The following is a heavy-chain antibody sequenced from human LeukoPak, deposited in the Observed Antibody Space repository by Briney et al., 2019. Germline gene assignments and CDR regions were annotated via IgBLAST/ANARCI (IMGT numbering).Heavy chain of an antibody. CDR3: AREHGLNYYMDV. CDR2: ISSSSSTI. Sequence: GGSLRLSCAASGFTLSSYSMNWVRQAPGKGLEWVSYISSSSSTIYYADSVKGRFTISRDNAKNSLYLQMNSLRAEDTAVYYCAREHGLNYYMDVWGKGTTVTVSS. CDR1: GFTLSSYS. D-gene: IGHD5-24*01. J-gene: IGHJ6*03. V-gene: IGHV3-48*01.